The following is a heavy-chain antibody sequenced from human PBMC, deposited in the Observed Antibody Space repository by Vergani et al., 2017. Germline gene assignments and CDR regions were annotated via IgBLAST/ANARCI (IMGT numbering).Heavy chain of an antibody. D-gene: IGHD3/OR15-3a*01. CDR1: GDAISRDTYS. CDR2: VYYSGTT. J-gene: IGHJ6*03. V-gene: IGHV4-30-2*01. Sequence: QVQLQESDSRLVNPSQTLSLTCTLSGDAISRDTYSWNWVRQPPGKPLEWIGSVYYSGTTDYNPSLGGRVTMSIDKSKNHFSLTLTSVTAAASAFYFCARGQTGYSRDWSTYFFYMDVWGKGTTVTVSS. CDR3: ARGQTGYSRDWSTYFFYMDV.